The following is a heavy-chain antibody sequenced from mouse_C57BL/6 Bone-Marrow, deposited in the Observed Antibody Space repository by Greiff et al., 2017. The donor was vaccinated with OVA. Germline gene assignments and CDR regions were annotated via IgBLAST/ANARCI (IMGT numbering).Heavy chain of an antibody. CDR2: IDPENGAT. V-gene: IGHV14-4*01. D-gene: IGHD2-4*01. CDR1: GFNIKDDY. Sequence: EVKLVESGAELVRPGASVKLSCTASGFNIKDDYMHWVQQRPEQGLEWLGWIDPENGATEYASKFQGQATIKADTSSNIAYLQLRSVASEDTAVACCTPIYDDYNMDYWGQGTSLTVSS. CDR3: TPIYDDYNMDY. J-gene: IGHJ2*02.